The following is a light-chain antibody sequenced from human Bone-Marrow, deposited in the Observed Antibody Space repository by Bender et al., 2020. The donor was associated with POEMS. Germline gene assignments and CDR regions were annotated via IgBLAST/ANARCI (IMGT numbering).Light chain of an antibody. Sequence: QSVVTQPPSLSEAPRQRVTISCSGSSSNIGNHGVNWYQQLPGEAPKLLIYYDDLLTPGGSDRFSASKSGTAYYLAISELQYGEEALYYCSDWDDRLGDWVYGRGTERSV. J-gene: IGLJ3*02. CDR2: YDD. V-gene: IGLV1-36*01. CDR3: SDWDDRLGDWV. CDR1: SSNIGNHG.